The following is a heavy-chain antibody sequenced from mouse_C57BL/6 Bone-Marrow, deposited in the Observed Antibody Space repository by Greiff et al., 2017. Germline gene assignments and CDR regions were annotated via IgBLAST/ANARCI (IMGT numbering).Heavy chain of an antibody. CDR2: ISYSGST. Sequence: VQLQQSGPGLAKPSQTLSLTCSVTGYSITSDYWNWIRKFPGNKLEYMGYISYSGSTYYNPSLKSRISITRDTSTNQYYLQLNSVTTEDTATDYCARSHYYGSSWDYFDYWGQGTTLTVSA. V-gene: IGHV3-8*01. CDR3: ARSHYYGSSWDYFDY. D-gene: IGHD1-1*01. CDR1: GYSITSDY. J-gene: IGHJ2*01.